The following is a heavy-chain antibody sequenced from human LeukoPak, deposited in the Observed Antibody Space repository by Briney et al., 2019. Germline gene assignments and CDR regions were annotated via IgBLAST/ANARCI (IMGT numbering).Heavy chain of an antibody. V-gene: IGHV4-39*01. Sequence: SETLSLTCTVSGGSISSSSYYWGWFRQPPGKGLEWFGSIYYTGSTYYNPSLKSRVTISVDTSKNQFSLKLISVTAADTAVYYCARLHYGGNYGYYYYYMDVWGKGTTVTISS. J-gene: IGHJ6*03. CDR2: IYYTGST. CDR1: GGSISSSSYY. D-gene: IGHD4-23*01. CDR3: ARLHYGGNYGYYYYYMDV.